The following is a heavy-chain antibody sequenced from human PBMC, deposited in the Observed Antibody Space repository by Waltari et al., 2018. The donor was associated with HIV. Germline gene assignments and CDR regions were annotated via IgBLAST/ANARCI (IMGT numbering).Heavy chain of an antibody. Sequence: QVQLHPWGAGLLKPSETLSLTCAVYGGCCRGYYWSWIDQPPRKGRQVIGQIKHSGGTRFSPSLESGLSMSVDTSKNQFSLEVTSLAAADTAVYYCAGGRGLITYHISSVVWFEPWGQGTLVTGAS. V-gene: IGHV4-34*01. D-gene: IGHD2-15*01. CDR1: GGCCRGYY. CDR3: AGGRGLITYHISSVVWFEP. J-gene: IGHJ5*02. CDR2: IKHSGGT.